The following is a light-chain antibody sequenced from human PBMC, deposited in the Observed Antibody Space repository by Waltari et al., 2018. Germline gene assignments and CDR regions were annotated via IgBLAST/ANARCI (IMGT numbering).Light chain of an antibody. Sequence: SPSFLSASVGDRVTITCRSSQGISSLLAWYQKKAGKAPQLLIHTASTVQGGVPSRFSGSGSGTDFTLTISSLQPEDFATYYCQQRHSYPITFGQGTRLDIK. CDR3: QQRHSYPIT. CDR2: TAS. CDR1: QGISSL. J-gene: IGKJ5*01. V-gene: IGKV1-9*01.